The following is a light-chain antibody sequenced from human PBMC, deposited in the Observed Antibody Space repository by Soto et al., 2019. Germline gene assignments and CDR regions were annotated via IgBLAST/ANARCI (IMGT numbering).Light chain of an antibody. V-gene: IGKV1-39*01. CDR3: QQSYSHPT. CDR2: SAS. CDR1: QSIDIY. Sequence: QLTQSPSSLSASVGDRVTITCRASQSIDIYLHWYQQKPGKAPKLLIYSASSSQRGVPSRFSGSGSRTDFTLTISSLQPEDSATYYCQQSYSHPTFGQGTKVEVK. J-gene: IGKJ1*01.